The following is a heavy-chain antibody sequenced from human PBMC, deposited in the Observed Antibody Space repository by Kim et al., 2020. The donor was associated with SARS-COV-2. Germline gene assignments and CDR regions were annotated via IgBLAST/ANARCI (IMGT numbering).Heavy chain of an antibody. V-gene: IGHV3-64D*09. CDR2: ISSNGGST. Sequence: GGSLRLSCSASGFTFSSYAMHWVRQAPGKGLEYVSAISSNGGSTYYADSVKGRFTISRDNSKNTLYLQMSSLRAEDTAVYYCVKPYSSSSTDNYYYYYGMDVWGQGTTVTVSS. J-gene: IGHJ6*02. CDR1: GFTFSSYA. CDR3: VKPYSSSSTDNYYYYYGMDV. D-gene: IGHD6-6*01.